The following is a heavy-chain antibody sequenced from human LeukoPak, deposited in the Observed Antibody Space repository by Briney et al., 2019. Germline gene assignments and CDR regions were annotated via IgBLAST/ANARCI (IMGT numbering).Heavy chain of an antibody. D-gene: IGHD3-16*01. Sequence: TGGSLRLSCAASGFTFSTYSMNWVRQAPGKGLEWVSYISSSISTMYYADSVEGRFTISRDNAKNSLYLQMNSLRDEDTAVYYCARVEGGIHDYWGQGTLVTVSS. CDR2: ISSSISTM. CDR1: GFTFSTYS. J-gene: IGHJ4*02. V-gene: IGHV3-48*02. CDR3: ARVEGGIHDY.